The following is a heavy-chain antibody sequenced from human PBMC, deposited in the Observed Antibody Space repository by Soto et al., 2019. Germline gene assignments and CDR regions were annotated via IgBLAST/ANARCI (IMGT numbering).Heavy chain of an antibody. J-gene: IGHJ6*02. V-gene: IGHV3-30*18. CDR2: ISYDGSNK. Sequence: QVQLVESGGGVVQTGRSLRLSCAASGFTFSSYGMHWVRQAPGKGLEWVAVISYDGSNKYYADSVKGRFTISRDNSKNTLYLQMNSLRAEDTAVYYCAKEIYYYYGMDVWGQGTTVTVSS. CDR3: AKEIYYYYGMDV. CDR1: GFTFSSYG.